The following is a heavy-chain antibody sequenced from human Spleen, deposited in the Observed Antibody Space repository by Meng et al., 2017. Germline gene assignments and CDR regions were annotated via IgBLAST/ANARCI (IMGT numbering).Heavy chain of an antibody. CDR1: TYSISSGYY. CDR2: IYHSGRT. J-gene: IGHJ3*02. V-gene: IGHV4-38-2*02. D-gene: IGHD1-7*01. CDR3: ARIGEEFLGTSLAFDI. Sequence: SQTLSLTCTVSTYSISSGYYWGWIRQPPGKGLEWIGSIYHSGRTYYNPSIKSRVTIYLDTSTNQFSLNLNSLTAADTAVYYCARIGEEFLGTSLAFDIWGQGTMVTVSS.